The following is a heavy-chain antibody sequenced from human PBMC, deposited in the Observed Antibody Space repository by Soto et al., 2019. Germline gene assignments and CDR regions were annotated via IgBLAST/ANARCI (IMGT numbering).Heavy chain of an antibody. J-gene: IGHJ3*02. CDR1: GGPINSPDYY. V-gene: IGHV4-61*08. CDR3: ARDSRYCTGGSCYPGACDI. D-gene: IGHD2-15*01. CDR2: IYNSGGT. Sequence: PSETLSLTCNVSGGPINSPDYYWSWIRQSPGKGLEWIGYIYNSGGTNYNPSLKSRVTISVDTSRNQFSLKLNSATAADTAVYYCARDSRYCTGGSCYPGACDIWGQGTMVTVSS.